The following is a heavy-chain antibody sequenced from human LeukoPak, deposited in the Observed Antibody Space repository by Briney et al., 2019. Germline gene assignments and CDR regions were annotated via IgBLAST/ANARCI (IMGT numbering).Heavy chain of an antibody. V-gene: IGHV1-18*01. CDR2: ISAYNGNT. CDR3: ARDLMGYGGYYFDY. J-gene: IGHJ4*02. Sequence: ASVKVSCKASGYTFTSYGISWVRQAPGQGLEWMGWISAYNGNTNYAQKLQGRVTMTTDTSTSTVYMELSSLRSEDTAVYYCARDLMGYGGYYFDYWGQGTLVTVSA. D-gene: IGHD2-8*01. CDR1: GYTFTSYG.